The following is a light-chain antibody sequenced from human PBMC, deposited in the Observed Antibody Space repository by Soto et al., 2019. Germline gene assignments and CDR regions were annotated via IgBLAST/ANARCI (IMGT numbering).Light chain of an antibody. CDR1: QSVFSRFRNKNY. J-gene: IGKJ1*01. CDR2: WAS. V-gene: IGKV4-1*01. CDR3: QQYYTTPTWT. Sequence: DIVMTQSPDSLTLSLGERATINCKSSQSVFSRFRNKNYLAWFQQKPGQPPRLLIYWASTRESGVSDRFSGSGSVTDFTLTINSLQAEDVAVYYCQQYYTTPTWTFGQGTKVDVK.